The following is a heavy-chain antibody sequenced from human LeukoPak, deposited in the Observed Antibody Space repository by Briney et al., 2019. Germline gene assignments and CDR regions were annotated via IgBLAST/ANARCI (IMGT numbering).Heavy chain of an antibody. Sequence: GGSLRLSCAASGFTFSSYIMNCVRQAPGKGLEWVSSISSSSSYIYYADSVKGRFTSSRDNAKNSLYLQMNSLRAEDTAVYYCASPGTSDAFDIWGQGTMVTVSS. CDR1: GFTFSSYI. V-gene: IGHV3-21*01. D-gene: IGHD1-26*01. J-gene: IGHJ3*02. CDR3: ASPGTSDAFDI. CDR2: ISSSSSYI.